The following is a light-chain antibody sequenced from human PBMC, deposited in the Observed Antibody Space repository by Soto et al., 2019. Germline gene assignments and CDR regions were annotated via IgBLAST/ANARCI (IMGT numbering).Light chain of an antibody. CDR2: GAS. CDR1: QSVNSN. V-gene: IGKV3-15*01. CDR3: QQYNNWPPWT. Sequence: EVAMTQSPAALSVSPGDGATLSCRASQSVNSNLAWYQQKPGQAPRLLIYGASTRATGIPARFSGSGSGTEFTLSISSLQSEDFAVYYCQQYNNWPPWTFGQGTKVEI. J-gene: IGKJ1*01.